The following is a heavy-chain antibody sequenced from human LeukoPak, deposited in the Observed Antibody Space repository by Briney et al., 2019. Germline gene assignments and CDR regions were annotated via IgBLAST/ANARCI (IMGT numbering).Heavy chain of an antibody. Sequence: SETLSLTCTVSGGSISSYYWGWIRQPPGKGLEWIGSIYYSGSSYYNPSLKSRVTISVDTSKNQFSLKLSSVTAADTAVYYCARPGPMVRGAFDYWGQGTLVTVSS. CDR3: ARPGPMVRGAFDY. V-gene: IGHV4-39*01. CDR2: IYYSGSS. D-gene: IGHD3-10*01. J-gene: IGHJ4*02. CDR1: GGSISSYY.